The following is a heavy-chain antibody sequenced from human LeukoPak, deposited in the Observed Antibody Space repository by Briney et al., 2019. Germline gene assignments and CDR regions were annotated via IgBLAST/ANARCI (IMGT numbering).Heavy chain of an antibody. CDR1: GGSINPYY. CDR2: IYYSGST. J-gene: IGHJ5*02. CDR3: ARHLDTLSLDP. V-gene: IGHV4-59*08. Sequence: SATLSLTCTVSGGSINPYYWSWVRQPPGRGLEWIGYIYYSGSTNYNPSLKSRVTISVDTSKNQFSLKLSSVTAADTAVYYRARHLDTLSLDPWGQGTLVSVSS. D-gene: IGHD1-1*01.